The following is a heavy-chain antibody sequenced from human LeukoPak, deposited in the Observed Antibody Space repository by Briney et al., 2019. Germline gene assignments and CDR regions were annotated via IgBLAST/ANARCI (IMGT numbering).Heavy chain of an antibody. CDR2: IWYDGSNK. D-gene: IGHD5-24*01. J-gene: IGHJ4*02. CDR3: ARVGQGGYNSDY. CDR1: GFTFSSYG. V-gene: IGHV3-33*01. Sequence: GGSLRLSCAASGFTFSSYGMHWARQAPGKGLEWVAIIWYDGSNKYYADSVKGRFTISRDNSKNTLYLQMNSLRADDTAVYYCARVGQGGYNSDYWGQGTLVTVSS.